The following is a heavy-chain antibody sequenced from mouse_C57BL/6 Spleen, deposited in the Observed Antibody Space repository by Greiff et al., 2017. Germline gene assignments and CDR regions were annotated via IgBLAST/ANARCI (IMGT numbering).Heavy chain of an antibody. CDR2: IYPGSGST. D-gene: IGHD1-1*01. Sequence: QVQLKQSGAELVKPGASVKMSCKASGYTFTSYWITWVKQRPGQGLEWIGDIYPGSGSTNYNEKFKSKATLTVDTSSSTAYMQLSSLTSEDAAVYYCARTTGYFDYWGQGTTLTVSS. J-gene: IGHJ2*01. V-gene: IGHV1-55*01. CDR3: ARTTGYFDY. CDR1: GYTFTSYW.